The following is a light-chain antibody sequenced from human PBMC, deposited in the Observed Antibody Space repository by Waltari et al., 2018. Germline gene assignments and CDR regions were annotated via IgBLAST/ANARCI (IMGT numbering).Light chain of an antibody. CDR1: SGSVSTNFY. Sequence: QTVVTQEPSFSVSPGGTVTLTCGLISGSVSTNFYPTWYQQTPGQAPRTLIYSTNTRSSGVPDPFSGSILGNKAALTITGAQADDESDYYCVLYMGSGISVFGGGTKLTVL. CDR3: VLYMGSGISV. J-gene: IGLJ3*02. CDR2: STN. V-gene: IGLV8-61*01.